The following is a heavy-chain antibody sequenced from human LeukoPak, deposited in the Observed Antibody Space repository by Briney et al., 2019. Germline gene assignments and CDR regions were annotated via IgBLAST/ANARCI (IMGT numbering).Heavy chain of an antibody. D-gene: IGHD2-15*01. CDR3: ARDLAVVVVAATLDYCYGMDV. V-gene: IGHV1-18*01. Sequence: ASVKVSCKASGYTFTSYGISWVRQAPGQGLEWMGWISAYNGNANYAQKLQGRVTMTTDTSTSTAYMELRSLRSDDTAVYYCARDLAVVVVAATLDYCYGMDVWGQGTTVTVSS. J-gene: IGHJ6*02. CDR2: ISAYNGNA. CDR1: GYTFTSYG.